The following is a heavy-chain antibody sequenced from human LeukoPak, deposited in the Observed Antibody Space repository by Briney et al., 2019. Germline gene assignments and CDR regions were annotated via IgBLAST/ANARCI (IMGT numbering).Heavy chain of an antibody. J-gene: IGHJ5*02. D-gene: IGHD3-9*01. Sequence: ASVKVSCKASGGTFSSYAISWVRQAPGQGLEWMGGIIPIFGTANYAQKFQGRVTITADESTSTAYMELSSLRSEDTAVYYRARSVLRYFPNWFDPWGQGTLVTVSS. CDR2: IIPIFGTA. CDR1: GGTFSSYA. CDR3: ARSVLRYFPNWFDP. V-gene: IGHV1-69*01.